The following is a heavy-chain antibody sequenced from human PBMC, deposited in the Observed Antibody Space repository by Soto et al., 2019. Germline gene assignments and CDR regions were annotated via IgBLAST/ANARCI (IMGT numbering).Heavy chain of an antibody. D-gene: IGHD6-13*01. Sequence: EVQLVESGGGLVQPGGSLRLSCAASGFTFSSYWMSWVRQAPGKGLEWVANIKQDGSEKYYVDSVKGRCTIYRDHAKNSMYLQMNSLRAEDTAVYYCARLYSSSWYYYYYYMDVWGKGTTVTVSS. CDR3: ARLYSSSWYYYYYYMDV. J-gene: IGHJ6*03. V-gene: IGHV3-7*01. CDR2: IKQDGSEK. CDR1: GFTFSSYW.